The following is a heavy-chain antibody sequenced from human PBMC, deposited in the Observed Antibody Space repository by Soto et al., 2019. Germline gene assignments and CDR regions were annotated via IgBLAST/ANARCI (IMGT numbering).Heavy chain of an antibody. CDR1: GYTFTGYY. Sequence: QVQLVQSGAEVKKPGASVKVSCKASGYTFTGYYMHWVRQAPGQGLEWMGWINPNSGGTNYAQKFQGWVTMTRDTSISTAYRELSRLRSDDTAVYYCARALYNWNYRFNYYGMDVWGQGTTVTVSS. D-gene: IGHD1-7*01. J-gene: IGHJ6*02. CDR2: INPNSGGT. V-gene: IGHV1-2*04. CDR3: ARALYNWNYRFNYYGMDV.